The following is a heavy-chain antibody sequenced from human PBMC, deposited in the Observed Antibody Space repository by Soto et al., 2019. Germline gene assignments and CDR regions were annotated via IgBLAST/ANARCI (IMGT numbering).Heavy chain of an antibody. CDR3: AKGGSYYYDSSGYYAN. Sequence: GGSLRLSCAASGFTFTSYAMSWVRQAPGKGLEWVSAISGSGGSSYYADSVKGRFTISRDNSKNTLFLQMNSLRAEDTAIYYCAKGGSYYYDSSGYYANWGQGTLVTVSS. V-gene: IGHV3-23*01. D-gene: IGHD3-22*01. J-gene: IGHJ4*02. CDR1: GFTFTSYA. CDR2: ISGSGGSS.